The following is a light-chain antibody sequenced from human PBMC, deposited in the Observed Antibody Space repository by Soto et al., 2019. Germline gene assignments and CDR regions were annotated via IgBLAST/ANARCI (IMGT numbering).Light chain of an antibody. V-gene: IGKV3-11*01. Sequence: SVFTQSPATLSLSPGERATLSWRASQSIRNYLAWYQQKPGQAPRLLIYDASNRATGVPARFSGSGSGTDFTLTISSLEPEDFAIYYCQQRRNWPPTFGQGTKVDIK. J-gene: IGKJ1*01. CDR1: QSIRNY. CDR3: QQRRNWPPT. CDR2: DAS.